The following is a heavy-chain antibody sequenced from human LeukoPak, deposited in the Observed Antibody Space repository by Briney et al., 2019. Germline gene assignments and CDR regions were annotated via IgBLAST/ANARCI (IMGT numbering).Heavy chain of an antibody. CDR3: ARLYYDNSGYPDY. CDR1: GYSFTTYW. D-gene: IGHD3-22*01. J-gene: IGHJ4*02. V-gene: IGHV5-51*01. Sequence: GESLKISCKASGYSFTTYWIGWVRQMPGKGLEWMGTIYPGDSETRYSPSFQGQVTISADKSISTAYVQWSSLKASDTAMYYCARLYYDNSGYPDYWGQGTLVTVSS. CDR2: IYPGDSET.